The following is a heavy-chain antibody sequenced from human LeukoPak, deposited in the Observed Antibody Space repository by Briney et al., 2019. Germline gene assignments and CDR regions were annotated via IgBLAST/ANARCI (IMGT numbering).Heavy chain of an antibody. J-gene: IGHJ4*02. V-gene: IGHV1-69*13. CDR1: GGTFGSYA. D-gene: IGHD5-12*01. CDR2: IIPIFGTA. CDR3: ARTSRGGYSGYDPNFDY. Sequence: SVKVSCKASGGTFGSYAISWVRQAPGQGLEWMGGIIPIFGTANYAQKSQGRVTITADESTSTAYMELSSLRSEDTAVYYCARTSRGGYSGYDPNFDYWGQGTLATVSS.